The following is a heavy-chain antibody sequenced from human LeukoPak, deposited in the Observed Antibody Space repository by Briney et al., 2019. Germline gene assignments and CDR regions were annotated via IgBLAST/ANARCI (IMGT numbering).Heavy chain of an antibody. CDR3: ARSVGAGGVFGNTTFGVVIPRRYWFDP. Sequence: SETLSLTCTVSGGSISSGRYYWGWIRQPPGKGLEWIGSIYYSGSTYYNPSLKSRVTISVDTSKNQFSLKLSSVTAADTAVYYCARSVGAGGVFGNTTFGVVIPRRYWFDPWGQGTLVTVSS. D-gene: IGHD3-3*01. CDR2: IYYSGST. V-gene: IGHV4-39*07. J-gene: IGHJ5*02. CDR1: GGSISSGRYY.